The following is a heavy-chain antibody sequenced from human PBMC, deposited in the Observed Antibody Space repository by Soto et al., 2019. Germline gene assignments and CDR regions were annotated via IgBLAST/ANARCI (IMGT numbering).Heavy chain of an antibody. Sequence: SETLSLTCAVYGGSFSGYYWSWIRQPPGKGLERIGEINHSGSTTNNPSLKSRVTISVETSKNQFSLKLSSVTAADTAVYYCARGSGWSYYYYYGMDVWGQGTTVT. CDR3: ARGSGWSYYYYYGMDV. D-gene: IGHD6-19*01. CDR2: INHSGST. V-gene: IGHV4-34*01. J-gene: IGHJ6*02. CDR1: GGSFSGYY.